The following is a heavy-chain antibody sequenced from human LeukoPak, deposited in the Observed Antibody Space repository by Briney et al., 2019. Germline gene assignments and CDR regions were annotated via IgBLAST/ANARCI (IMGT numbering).Heavy chain of an antibody. J-gene: IGHJ6*03. CDR3: ARVLRPAAGIHYYYYMDV. D-gene: IGHD6-13*01. CDR2: IIPIFGTA. CDR1: GGTFSSYA. Sequence: SVKVSCKASGGTFSSYAISWVRQAPGQGLEWMGGIIPIFGTANYAQKFQGRVTITADESTSTAYMELSSLRSEDTAVYYCARVLRPAAGIHYYYYMDVWGKGTTVTVSS. V-gene: IGHV1-69*13.